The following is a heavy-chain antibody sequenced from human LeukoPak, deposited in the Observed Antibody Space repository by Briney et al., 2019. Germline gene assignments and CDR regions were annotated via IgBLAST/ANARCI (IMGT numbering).Heavy chain of an antibody. Sequence: GGSLRLSCAASGFTFISYWMHGVRQAPGKGLVWVSRINSDGSSTSYADSVKGRFTISRDNAKNTLYLQMNSLRAEDTAVYYCARGEATYYDILTGYSFDHWGQGTLVTVSS. CDR1: GFTFISYW. D-gene: IGHD3-9*01. J-gene: IGHJ4*02. CDR2: INSDGSST. V-gene: IGHV3-74*01. CDR3: ARGEATYYDILTGYSFDH.